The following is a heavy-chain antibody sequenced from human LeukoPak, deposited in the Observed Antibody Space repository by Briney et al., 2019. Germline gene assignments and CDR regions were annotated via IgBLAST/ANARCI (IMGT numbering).Heavy chain of an antibody. J-gene: IGHJ2*01. CDR2: IYYSGST. D-gene: IGHD2-21*01. V-gene: IGHV4-59*08. Sequence: SETLSLTCTVSGGSISSYYWSWIRQPPGKGLEWIGYIYYSGSTNYNPSLKSRVTISVDTSKNQFSLKLSSVTAADTAVYYCARRDLFYWYFDLWGRGTLVTVS. CDR3: ARRDLFYWYFDL. CDR1: GGSISSYY.